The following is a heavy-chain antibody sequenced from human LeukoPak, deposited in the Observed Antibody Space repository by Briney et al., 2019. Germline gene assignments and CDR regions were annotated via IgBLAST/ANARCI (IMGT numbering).Heavy chain of an antibody. V-gene: IGHV3-23*01. CDR2: ISASGGST. J-gene: IGHJ4*02. CDR3: AKTPNKIAVVPAAMDY. CDR1: GFTFSSYA. D-gene: IGHD2-2*01. Sequence: GGSLRLSCAASGFTFSSYAMSWVRQAPGKGLEWVSAISASGGSTYYADSVKGRFTISRDNSKNTLYLQMNSLRSEDTAVYYCAKTPNKIAVVPAAMDYWGQGTLVTVSS.